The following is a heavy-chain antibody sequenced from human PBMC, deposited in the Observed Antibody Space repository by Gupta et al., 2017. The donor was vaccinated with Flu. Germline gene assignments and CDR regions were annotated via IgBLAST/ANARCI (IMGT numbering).Heavy chain of an antibody. CDR3: AKDSQIAPHYDILTGFSLDY. D-gene: IGHD3-9*01. J-gene: IGHJ4*02. V-gene: IGHV3-9*01. Sequence: GRFTISRDNAKNSLYLQMNSLRAEDTALYYCAKDSQIAPHYDILTGFSLDYWGQGTLVTVSS.